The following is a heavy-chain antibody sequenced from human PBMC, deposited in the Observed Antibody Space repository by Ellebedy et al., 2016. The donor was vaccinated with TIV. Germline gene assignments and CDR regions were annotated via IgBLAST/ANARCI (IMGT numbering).Heavy chain of an antibody. Sequence: MPSETLSLTCTVSGSSISRSSYYWGWIRQPPGKGLEWIGSIYYSGATYYNPSLKSRVTISVDTSKNHFSLKVSSVTAADTAVYYCARARSLVASDIDYWGQGNLVTVSS. J-gene: IGHJ4*02. CDR2: IYYSGAT. V-gene: IGHV4-39*07. CDR1: GSSISRSSYY. D-gene: IGHD5-12*01. CDR3: ARARSLVASDIDY.